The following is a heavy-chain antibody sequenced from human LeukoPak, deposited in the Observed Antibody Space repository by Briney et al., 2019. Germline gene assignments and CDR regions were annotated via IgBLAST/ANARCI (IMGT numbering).Heavy chain of an antibody. Sequence: ASVKVSCKASGYTFTGYYLHWVRQAPGQGLEWMGWISPVSGGKTYAQKFQGRFTMTRDTSISTAYMELSRLRSDDTAVYFCVRAMTKAHDYWGQGTLVTVSS. CDR1: GYTFTGYY. V-gene: IGHV1-2*02. J-gene: IGHJ4*02. CDR3: VRAMTKAHDY. CDR2: ISPVSGGK. D-gene: IGHD4-11*01.